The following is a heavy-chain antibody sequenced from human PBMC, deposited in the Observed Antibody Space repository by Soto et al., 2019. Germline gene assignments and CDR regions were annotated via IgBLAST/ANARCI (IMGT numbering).Heavy chain of an antibody. D-gene: IGHD3-16*01. J-gene: IGHJ3*02. CDR2: ISGYNGNT. Sequence: QVQLVQSGPELKKPGASVKVSCKASGYSFSNYNFCWVRQAPGQGLEWLGWISGYNGNTKYPQTLQGRVTMTTDTCTSTAYMELRSLRSDDTAVYYCARDKVWGGFDIWGQGTMVTVSS. CDR3: ARDKVWGGFDI. CDR1: GYSFSNYN. V-gene: IGHV1-18*01.